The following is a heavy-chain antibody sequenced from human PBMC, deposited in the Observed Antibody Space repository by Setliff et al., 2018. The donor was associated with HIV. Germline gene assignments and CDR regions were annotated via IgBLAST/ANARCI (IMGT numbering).Heavy chain of an antibody. V-gene: IGHV3-23*01. D-gene: IGHD3-22*01. Sequence: GGSLRLSCAASGFTFSGYSINWVRQAPGKGLEWVSTISGSGGSTYHADSVKGQFTISRENAKNSLYLQMNSLRAEDTAVYYCATGHYDTSDHLRGRFFDYWGQGTVVTVSS. CDR1: GFTFSGYS. J-gene: IGHJ4*02. CDR2: ISGSGGST. CDR3: ATGHYDTSDHLRGRFFDY.